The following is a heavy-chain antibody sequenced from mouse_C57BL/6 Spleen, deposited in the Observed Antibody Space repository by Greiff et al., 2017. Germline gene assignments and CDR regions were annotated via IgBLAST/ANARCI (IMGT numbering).Heavy chain of an antibody. V-gene: IGHV1-18*01. CDR2: ITPNNGGT. Sequence: VQLKQSGPELVKPGASVTIPCKASGYTFTDYNMDWVKQSHGKSLEWIGDITPNNGGTIYNQKFKGKATLTVDKSSSTAYMELRSLTSEDTAVYYCAREGLPYAMDYWGQGTSVTVSS. J-gene: IGHJ4*01. D-gene: IGHD2-4*01. CDR3: AREGLPYAMDY. CDR1: GYTFTDYN.